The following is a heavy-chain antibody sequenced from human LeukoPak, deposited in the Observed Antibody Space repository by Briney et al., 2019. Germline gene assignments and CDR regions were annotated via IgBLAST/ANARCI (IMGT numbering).Heavy chain of an antibody. CDR3: ASRNAIGYFDY. D-gene: IGHD1-14*01. CDR2: IYPGDSDT. V-gene: IGHV5-51*01. J-gene: IGHJ4*02. CDR1: GYSFTNYW. Sequence: GESLKISCKGSGYSFTNYWIGWVRQMPGRGLECMGIIYPGDSDTRYSPSFQGQVTISADKSISTAYLQWSSLKASDTAMYYCASRNAIGYFDYWGRGTLVTVSS.